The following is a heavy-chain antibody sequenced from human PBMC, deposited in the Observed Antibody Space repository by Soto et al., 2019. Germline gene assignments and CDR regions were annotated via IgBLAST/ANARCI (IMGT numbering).Heavy chain of an antibody. V-gene: IGHV4-31*03. CDR1: GGSISSGGYY. Sequence: TSETLSLTCTVSGGSISSGGYYWTWIRQHPEKGLEWIGYIYDSGSTYYNPSLKSRVTISVDTSKNQFSLKLRSVTAADTAVYYCARDTRYCTTGGCLIGRFDYWGQGTLVTVAS. D-gene: IGHD2-8*01. CDR2: IYDSGST. CDR3: ARDTRYCTTGGCLIGRFDY. J-gene: IGHJ4*02.